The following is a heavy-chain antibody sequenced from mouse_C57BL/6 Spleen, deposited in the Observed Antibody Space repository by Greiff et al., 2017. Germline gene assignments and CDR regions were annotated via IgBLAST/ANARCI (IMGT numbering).Heavy chain of an antibody. CDR2: INPNNGGT. CDR3: ARTAQATDFDY. CDR1: GYTFTDYY. V-gene: IGHV1-26*01. D-gene: IGHD3-2*02. Sequence: EVQLQQSGPELVKPGASVKISCKASGYTFTDYYMNWVKQSHGKSLEWIGDINPNNGGTSYNQKFKGKATLTVDQSSSTAYMELRSLTSEDSAVYYCARTAQATDFDYWGQGTTLTVSS. J-gene: IGHJ2*01.